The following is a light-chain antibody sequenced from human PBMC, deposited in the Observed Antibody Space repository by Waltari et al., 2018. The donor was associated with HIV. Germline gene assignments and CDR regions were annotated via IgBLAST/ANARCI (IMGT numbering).Light chain of an antibody. CDR3: TSYTANDTLV. CDR1: SSDFGFSHY. CDR2: EVT. V-gene: IGLV2-14*01. J-gene: IGLJ2*01. Sequence: QSALTQPASVSGSPGQSITISCTGTSSDFGFSHYVSLYQQVPGTVPKVIIYEVTSRPSGVSNRFSGSKSGSTASLTISGLQAEDEGDYYCTSYTANDTLVFGGGTKVTVL.